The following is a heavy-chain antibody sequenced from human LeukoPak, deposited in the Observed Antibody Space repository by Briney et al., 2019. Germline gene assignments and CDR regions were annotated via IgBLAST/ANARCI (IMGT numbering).Heavy chain of an antibody. Sequence: GFSVKVSCKASGGTFSSYAISWVRQAPGQGLEWMGGIIPIFGTANYAQKFQGRVTITTDESTSTAYMELSSVTAADTAVYYCARGSFGGYNYPPTDYWGQGTLVTVSS. CDR1: GGTFSSYA. CDR3: ARGSFGGYNYPPTDY. CDR2: IIPIFGTA. V-gene: IGHV1-69*05. D-gene: IGHD5-24*01. J-gene: IGHJ4*02.